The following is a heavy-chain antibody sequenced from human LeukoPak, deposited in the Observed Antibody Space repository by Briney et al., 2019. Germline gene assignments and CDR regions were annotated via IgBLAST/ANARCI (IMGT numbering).Heavy chain of an antibody. CDR1: GFTFSSYE. CDR2: ISSSGSTI. CDR3: AKDYDWFSYYYYYMDV. J-gene: IGHJ6*03. Sequence: GGSLRLSCAASGFTFSSYEMNWVRQAPGKGLEWVSYISSSGSTIYYADSVKGRFTISRDNSKNTLYLQMNSLRAEDTAVYYCAKDYDWFSYYYYYMDVWGKGTTVTISS. V-gene: IGHV3-48*03. D-gene: IGHD3-9*01.